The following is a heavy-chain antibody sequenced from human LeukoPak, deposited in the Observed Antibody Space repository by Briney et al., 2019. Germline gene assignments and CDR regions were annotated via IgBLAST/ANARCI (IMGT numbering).Heavy chain of an antibody. D-gene: IGHD3-10*01. V-gene: IGHV3-21*01. CDR3: ARDLPHLGSGSYYQGAPYYMDF. CDR2: ISSSSSYI. Sequence: PGGSLRLSCAAYGFTLRIYRMNWVRQAPGKGLEWVSSISSSSSYINYGDSVKGRFTISRDNAKNSLYLQMNSLRAEDSAVYYCARDLPHLGSGSYYQGAPYYMDFWGKGTTVTVSS. CDR1: GFTLRIYR. J-gene: IGHJ6*03.